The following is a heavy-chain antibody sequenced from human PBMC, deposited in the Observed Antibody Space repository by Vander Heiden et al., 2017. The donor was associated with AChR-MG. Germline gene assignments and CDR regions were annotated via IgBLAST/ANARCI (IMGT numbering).Heavy chain of an antibody. CDR3: AREVYRDNWNYNAFEI. V-gene: IGHV4-31*03. J-gene: IGHJ3*02. CDR2: ILYSGTT. CDR1: GGSIGTAGNY. Sequence: QVQLQESGPGLLQSSQTLSLTCSVSGGSIGTAGNYWSWIRQHPEKGLEWIGYILYSGTTQYNPSRQSRVTISVDTSNNQFSLKLTSVTAAESAVYYCAREVYRDNWNYNAFEIWGQGTTVTVSS. D-gene: IGHD1-7*01.